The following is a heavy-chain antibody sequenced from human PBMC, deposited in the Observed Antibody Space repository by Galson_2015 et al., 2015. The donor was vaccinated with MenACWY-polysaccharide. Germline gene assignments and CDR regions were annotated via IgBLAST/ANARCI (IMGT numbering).Heavy chain of an antibody. CDR1: GFTFDDYA. CDR2: ISWNSDII. D-gene: IGHD6-13*01. Sequence: SLRLSCAASGFTFDDYAMHWVRQAPGKGVEWVSGISWNSDIIGYADSVKGRFTISRDSAKNSLYLQMNSLRPEDTALYYCAKGYSYSKSPVDHWGQGTLVTVSS. J-gene: IGHJ4*02. V-gene: IGHV3-9*01. CDR3: AKGYSYSKSPVDH.